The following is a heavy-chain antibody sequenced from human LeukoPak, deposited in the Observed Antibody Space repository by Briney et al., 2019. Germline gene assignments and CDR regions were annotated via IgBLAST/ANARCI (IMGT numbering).Heavy chain of an antibody. Sequence: GGSLRLSCAASGFTFSDYYMSWIRQAPGKGLEWVSYISSSGSTIYYADSVKGRFTISRDNAKNSLYLQMNSLRAEDTAVYYCARDRGRITFGGVIVPVGYWGQGTLVTVSS. CDR3: ARDRGRITFGGVIVPVGY. D-gene: IGHD3-16*02. CDR2: ISSSGSTI. J-gene: IGHJ4*02. V-gene: IGHV3-11*01. CDR1: GFTFSDYY.